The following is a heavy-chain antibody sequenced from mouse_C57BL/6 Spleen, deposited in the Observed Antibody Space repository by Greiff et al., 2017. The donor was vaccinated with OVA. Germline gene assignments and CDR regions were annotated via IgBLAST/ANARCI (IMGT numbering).Heavy chain of an antibody. J-gene: IGHJ4*01. Sequence: VKLQQPGAELVMPGASVKLSCKASGYTFTSYWMHWVKQRPGQGLEWIGEIDPSDSYTNYNQKFKGKSTLTVDKSSSTAYMQLSSLTSEDSAVYYCAKGIFYDGYLFYAMDYWGQGTSVTVSS. CDR3: AKGIFYDGYLFYAMDY. CDR2: IDPSDSYT. D-gene: IGHD2-3*01. CDR1: GYTFTSYW. V-gene: IGHV1-69*01.